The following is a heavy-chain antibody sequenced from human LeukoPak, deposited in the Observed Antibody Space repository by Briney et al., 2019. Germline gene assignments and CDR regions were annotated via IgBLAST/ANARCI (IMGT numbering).Heavy chain of an antibody. CDR3: ARRPRYCGGDCIDY. Sequence: SETLSLTCTVSGGSISSSSYYWGWIRQPPGKGLEWIGRIYYSGSTYYNPSLKSRVTISVDTSKNQFSLKLSSVTAADTAVYYCARRPRYCGGDCIDYWGQGTLVTVSS. D-gene: IGHD2-21*02. CDR2: IYYSGST. V-gene: IGHV4-39*01. CDR1: GGSISSSSYY. J-gene: IGHJ4*02.